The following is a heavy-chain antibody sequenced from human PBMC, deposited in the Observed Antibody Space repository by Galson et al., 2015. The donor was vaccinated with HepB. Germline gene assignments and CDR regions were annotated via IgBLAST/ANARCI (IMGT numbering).Heavy chain of an antibody. J-gene: IGHJ4*02. V-gene: IGHV2-5*02. CDR3: ARRPIDYSSSSPYYFDY. CDR2: IYWDDDK. CDR1: GFSLTTTGVG. D-gene: IGHD6-6*01. Sequence: PALVKPTQTLTLTCTFSGFSLTTTGVGVGWIRQPPGKALEWLALIYWDDDKRYSPSLKSRITITKDTSKNQVVLTMTNMGPVDTATYYCARRPIDYSSSSPYYFDYWGQGTLVTVSS.